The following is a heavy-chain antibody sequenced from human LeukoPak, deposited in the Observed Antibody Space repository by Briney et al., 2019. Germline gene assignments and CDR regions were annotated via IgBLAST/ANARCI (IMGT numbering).Heavy chain of an antibody. CDR1: GYSISSNFY. D-gene: IGHD1-1*01. CDR2: IYHSGST. Sequence: SETLSLTCTVSGYSISSNFYWGWIRQSPAQGLEWIGSIYHSGSTYYNPSLKNRITISVDTSTNHFSLKLSSVTASDTAMYYCARDVHIYGNAFGVWGQGTMVTVSS. V-gene: IGHV4-38-2*02. J-gene: IGHJ3*01. CDR3: ARDVHIYGNAFGV.